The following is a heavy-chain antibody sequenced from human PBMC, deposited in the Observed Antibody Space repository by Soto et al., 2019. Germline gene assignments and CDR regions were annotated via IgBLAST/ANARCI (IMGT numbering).Heavy chain of an antibody. CDR3: ARHGYSYAGGSFDY. CDR2: IYSGGSA. J-gene: IGHJ4*02. CDR1: GFTVSSNY. D-gene: IGHD5-18*01. V-gene: IGHV3-66*04. Sequence: EVQLVESGGGLVQPGGSLRLSCAASGFTVSSNYMSWVRQAPGKGLEWVSVIYSGGSAYYADSVKGRFPISSDNPKNTLSLQMTSLRAAATAVYYFARHGYSYAGGSFDYWGQGPLVTVSS.